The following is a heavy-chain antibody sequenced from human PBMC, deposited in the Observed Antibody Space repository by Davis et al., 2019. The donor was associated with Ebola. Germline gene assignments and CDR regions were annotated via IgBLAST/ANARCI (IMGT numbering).Heavy chain of an antibody. CDR2: INPNSGGT. CDR1: GYTLTGYY. J-gene: IGHJ4*02. CDR3: ARGGYCSGGSCYYFDY. D-gene: IGHD2-15*01. V-gene: IGHV1-2*04. Sequence: ASVKVSCKASGYTLTGYYMHWVRQAPGQGLEWMGWINPNSGGTNYAQKFQGWVTMTRDTSISTAYMELSRLRSDDTAVYYCARGGYCSGGSCYYFDYWGQGTLVTVSS.